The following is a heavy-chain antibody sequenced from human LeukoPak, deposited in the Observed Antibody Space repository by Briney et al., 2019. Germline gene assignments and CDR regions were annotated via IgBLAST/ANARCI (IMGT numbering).Heavy chain of an antibody. CDR2: FYNSGST. Sequence: SETLSLTCIVSGGSISSSSYRWGWIRQPPGKGLEWIGSFYNSGSTSYNPSLKSRVTISVDTSKNQFSLKLSSLTAADTAVYYCARDTSGYRRGSFDYWGQGTLVTVSS. D-gene: IGHD3-22*01. CDR3: ARDTSGYRRGSFDY. J-gene: IGHJ4*02. CDR1: GGSISSSSYR. V-gene: IGHV4-39*07.